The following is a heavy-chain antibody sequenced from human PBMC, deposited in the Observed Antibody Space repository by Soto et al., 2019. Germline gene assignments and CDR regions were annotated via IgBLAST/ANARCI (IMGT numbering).Heavy chain of an antibody. Sequence: GGSLRLSCAASGFTFSSSGMHWVRQAPGKGLEWVAVISYEGSNKYYADSVKGRFTISRANSKNTQYLHMNRLQAEDTAVYYCARGQLSYFYDCSGPKGFDYWGQGTLVTVSS. CDR1: GFTFSSSG. V-gene: IGHV3-30*03. J-gene: IGHJ4*02. CDR2: ISYEGSNK. CDR3: ARGQLSYFYDCSGPKGFDY. D-gene: IGHD3-22*01.